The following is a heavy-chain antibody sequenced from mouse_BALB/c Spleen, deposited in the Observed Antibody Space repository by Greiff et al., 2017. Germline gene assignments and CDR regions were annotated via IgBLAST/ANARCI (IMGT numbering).Heavy chain of an antibody. J-gene: IGHJ4*01. CDR1: GFYFSRYW. Sequence: EVKLLESGGGLVQPGGSLKLSCAASGFYFSRYWMSWVRQAPGKGLEWIGEINPDSSTINYTPSLKDKFIISRDNAKNTLYLQMSKVRSEDTALYYCAGYYYGSSYGGAMDYWGQGTSVTVSS. D-gene: IGHD1-1*01. V-gene: IGHV4-1*02. CDR2: INPDSSTI. CDR3: AGYYYGSSYGGAMDY.